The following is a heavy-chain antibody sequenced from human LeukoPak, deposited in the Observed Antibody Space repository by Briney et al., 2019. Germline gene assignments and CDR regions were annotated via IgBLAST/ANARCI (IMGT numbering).Heavy chain of an antibody. J-gene: IGHJ4*02. V-gene: IGHV3-23*01. CDR2: ISFSGTPT. CDR1: GITFISYS. CDR3: ARDPMELQLLSYYFDY. Sequence: HPGGSLRLSCAASGITFISYSMSWVRQAPGKGLEWVSSISFSGTPTCYADSVKGRFTVSRDNSKNTLYLQMDGLRAEDTAVYYCARDPMELQLLSYYFDYWGQGTLVAVSS. D-gene: IGHD2-2*01.